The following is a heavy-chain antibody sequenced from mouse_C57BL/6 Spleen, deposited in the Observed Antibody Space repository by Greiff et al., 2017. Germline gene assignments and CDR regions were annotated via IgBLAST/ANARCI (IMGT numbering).Heavy chain of an antibody. CDR1: GYTFTSYW. Sequence: QVQLQQPGAELVRPGTSVKLSCKASGYTFTSYWMHWVKQRPGQGLEWIGVIDPSDSYTNYNQKFKGKATLTVDTSSSTAYMQLSSLTSEDSAVYYCARATAQATSEMDYWGQGTSVTVSS. CDR2: IDPSDSYT. D-gene: IGHD3-2*02. CDR3: ARATAQATSEMDY. J-gene: IGHJ4*01. V-gene: IGHV1-59*01.